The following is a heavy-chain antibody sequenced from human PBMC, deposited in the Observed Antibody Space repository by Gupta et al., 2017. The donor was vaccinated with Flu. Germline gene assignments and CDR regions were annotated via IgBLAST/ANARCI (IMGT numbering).Heavy chain of an antibody. CDR2: TNHRGRT. D-gene: IGHD7-27*01. CDR1: GGSFRGYY. J-gene: IGHJ4*02. Sequence: QVQLQQWGAGLLKPSETLSLTCAVDGGSFRGYYWGWIRQPPGKGLEWIGETNHRGRTDYNPSLKSRFTISVDASKDQFSLEVNSVTAADTAVYYCAQSTGDRFDYWGQGALVTVSS. CDR3: AQSTGDRFDY. V-gene: IGHV4-34*01.